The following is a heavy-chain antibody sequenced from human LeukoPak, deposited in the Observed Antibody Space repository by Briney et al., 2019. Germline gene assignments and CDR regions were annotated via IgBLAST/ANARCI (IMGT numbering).Heavy chain of an antibody. D-gene: IGHD2-15*01. CDR2: IYYSGST. Sequence: SETLPLTCTVSGGSISTYYWSWIRQPPGKGLEWIGYIYYSGSTYYNPSLKSRVTISVDTSKNQFSLKLSSVTAADTAVYYCARSRTPRYYYYYGMDVWGQGTTVTVSS. CDR3: ARSRTPRYYYYYGMDV. CDR1: GGSISTYY. V-gene: IGHV4-59*06. J-gene: IGHJ6*02.